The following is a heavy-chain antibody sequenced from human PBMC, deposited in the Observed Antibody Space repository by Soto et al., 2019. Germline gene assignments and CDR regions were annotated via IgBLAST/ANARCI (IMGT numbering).Heavy chain of an antibody. J-gene: IGHJ4*02. CDR1: GGTFSSYA. CDR2: IIPIFGTA. Sequence: SVKVSCKASGGTFSSYAISWVRQAPGQGLEWMGGIIPIFGTANYAQKFQGRVTITADESTSTAYMELSSLRSEDTAVYYCARVPVPRIHRPFDYWGQGTLVTVS. CDR3: ARVPVPRIHRPFDY. V-gene: IGHV1-69*13.